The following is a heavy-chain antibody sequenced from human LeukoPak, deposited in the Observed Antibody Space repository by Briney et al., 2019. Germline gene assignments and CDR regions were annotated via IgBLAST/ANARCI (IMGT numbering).Heavy chain of an antibody. V-gene: IGHV3-33*08. D-gene: IGHD3-22*01. CDR2: IWYDGSNK. CDR1: GFTLSLYG. Sequence: GGSLRLSCAVSGFTLSLYGMHWVRQAPGKGLDWVAVIWYDGSNKNYADSLKGRFTISRDNSKNTLYLLMDSLRADDTGVYYCATARDSYDISGFSALEYWGQGTLVTVSS. J-gene: IGHJ4*02. CDR3: ATARDSYDISGFSALEY.